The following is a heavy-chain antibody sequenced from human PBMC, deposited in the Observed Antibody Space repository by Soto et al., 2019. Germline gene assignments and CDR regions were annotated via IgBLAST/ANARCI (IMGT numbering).Heavy chain of an antibody. Sequence: QVQLQESGPGLVHPSQTLSLTCTVSCGSISSGAYSWSWIRQHPGKGLEWIGFIYYSGSTYYNPSLKSRLTISLDTDNKQVSLKLSSVSSADTAVYDCARLEAGNAFGYWGEGTLVTVSS. CDR3: ARLEAGNAFGY. CDR2: IYYSGST. D-gene: IGHD3-10*01. CDR1: CGSISSGAYS. J-gene: IGHJ4*01. V-gene: IGHV4-31*03.